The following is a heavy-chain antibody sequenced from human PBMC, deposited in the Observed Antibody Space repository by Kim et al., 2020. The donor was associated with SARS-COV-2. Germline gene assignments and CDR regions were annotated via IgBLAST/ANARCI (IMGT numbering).Heavy chain of an antibody. D-gene: IGHD6-13*01. J-gene: IGHJ6*02. CDR3: ARDGAGSWTTYYGMDV. V-gene: IGHV3-74*01. Sequence: VKGRFTISRDNAKNTLYLQMNSLRAEDTAVYYCARDGAGSWTTYYGMDVWGQGTTVTVSS.